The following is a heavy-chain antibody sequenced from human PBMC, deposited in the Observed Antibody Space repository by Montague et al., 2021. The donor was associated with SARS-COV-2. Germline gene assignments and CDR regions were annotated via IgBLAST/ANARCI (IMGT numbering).Heavy chain of an antibody. CDR2: TYYRSKWYN. Sequence: CAISGDSVSSNSAAWNWIRQSPSKGLEWLGRTYYRSKWYNDYAVSVKSRVTINPDTSKNQFSLQLNSVTPEDTAVYYCARQPLGYDFVYYYYGMDVWGQGTTVTVSS. CDR1: GDSVSSNSAA. V-gene: IGHV6-1*01. D-gene: IGHD5-12*01. J-gene: IGHJ6*02. CDR3: ARQPLGYDFVYYYYGMDV.